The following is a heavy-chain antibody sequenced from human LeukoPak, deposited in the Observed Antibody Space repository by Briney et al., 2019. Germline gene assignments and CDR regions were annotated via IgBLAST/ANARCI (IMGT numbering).Heavy chain of an antibody. D-gene: IGHD4-17*01. CDR1: GGPISTYQ. CDR2: IYYTGST. CDR3: ARRSTVTPNWFDP. V-gene: IGHV4-59*08. Sequence: SETLSLTCTVSGGPISTYQWSWIRQPPGKGLEWIGYIYYTGSTNYNPSLRSRVTISLDTSKNQFSLRVNFVTAADTAVYYCARRSTVTPNWFDPWGQGTLVTVSS. J-gene: IGHJ5*02.